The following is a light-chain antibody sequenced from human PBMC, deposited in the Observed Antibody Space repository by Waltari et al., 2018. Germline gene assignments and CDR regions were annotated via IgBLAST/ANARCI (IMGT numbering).Light chain of an antibody. CDR1: SSDVGSYNH. J-gene: IGLJ3*02. CDR3: TSYTSSSTWV. V-gene: IGLV2-14*03. CDR2: GVA. Sequence: QSALTQPASVSGFPGQSITISCTGASSDVGSYNHVSCYQQHPGKAPKLMIYGVANRPSGVSNRFSGSKSGNTASLTISGLQAEDEADYYCTSYTSSSTWVFGGGTKLTVL.